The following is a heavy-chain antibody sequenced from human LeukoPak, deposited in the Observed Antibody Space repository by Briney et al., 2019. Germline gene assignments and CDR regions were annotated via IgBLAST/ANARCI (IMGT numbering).Heavy chain of an antibody. D-gene: IGHD3-10*01. CDR3: ARVALSQGLDA. J-gene: IGHJ5*02. V-gene: IGHV3-30*04. CDR2: ISYDGSNK. CDR1: GFTFSNYA. Sequence: GGSLRLSCAASGFTFSNYAIHWVRQAPGKGLEWVAVISYDGSNKYYADSVKGRFTISRDNAENKLYLQMNSLRVEDTAVYYCARVALSQGLDAWGQGTLVTVSS.